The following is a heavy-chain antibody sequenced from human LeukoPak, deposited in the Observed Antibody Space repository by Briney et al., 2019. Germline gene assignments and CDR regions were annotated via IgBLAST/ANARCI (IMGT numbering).Heavy chain of an antibody. D-gene: IGHD3-3*01. CDR3: AKDTSEYDFWSGYPLY. V-gene: IGHV3-23*01. CDR2: ISGSGGST. CDR1: GFTFSSYA. Sequence: GGSLRLSCAASGFTFSSYAMSWVRQAPGKGLEWVSAISGSGGSTYYADSVKGRFTISRDNSKNTLYLQMNGLRAEDTAVYYCAKDTSEYDFWSGYPLYWGQGTLVTVSS. J-gene: IGHJ4*02.